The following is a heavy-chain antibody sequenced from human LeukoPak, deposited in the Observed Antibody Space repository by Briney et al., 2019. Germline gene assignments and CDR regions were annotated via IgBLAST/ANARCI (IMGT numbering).Heavy chain of an antibody. Sequence: GGSLRLSCAASGFTFTNYWMTWVRQAPGKGLEWVAVISYDGSNKYYADSVKGRFTISRDNSKNTLYLQMNSLRAEDTAVYYCARARRDGYNLDSWGQGPLVTVSS. D-gene: IGHD5-24*01. V-gene: IGHV3-30*03. CDR2: ISYDGSNK. CDR1: GFTFTNYW. J-gene: IGHJ4*02. CDR3: ARARRDGYNLDS.